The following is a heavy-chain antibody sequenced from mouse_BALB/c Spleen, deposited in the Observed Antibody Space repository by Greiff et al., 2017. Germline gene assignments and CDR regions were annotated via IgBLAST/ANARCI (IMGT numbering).Heavy chain of an antibody. CDR1: GYTFTSYV. J-gene: IGHJ4*01. CDR3: ARKNYYGSRDAMDD. D-gene: IGHD1-1*01. CDR2: INPYNDGT. Sequence: EVQLQQSGPELVKPGASVKMSCKASGYTFTSYVMHWVKQKPGQGLEWIGYINPYNDGTKYNEKFKGKATLTSDKSSSTAYMELSSLTSEDSAVYYCARKNYYGSRDAMDDWGQGTSVTVAS. V-gene: IGHV1-14*01.